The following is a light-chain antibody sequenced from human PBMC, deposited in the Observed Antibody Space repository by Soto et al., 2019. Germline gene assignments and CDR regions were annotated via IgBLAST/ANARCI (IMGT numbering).Light chain of an antibody. CDR1: SSDVGDYKF. V-gene: IGLV2-8*01. J-gene: IGLJ2*01. Sequence: QSVLTQPPSASGSPGQSVTISCTGTSSDVGDYKFVSWYQQHPGKAPKLLMYEVNSRPSGVPDRFSGSKSGNTASLTVSGLQAEDEAEYYCSSYAGNNNVVFGGGTKLTVL. CDR2: EVN. CDR3: SSYAGNNNVV.